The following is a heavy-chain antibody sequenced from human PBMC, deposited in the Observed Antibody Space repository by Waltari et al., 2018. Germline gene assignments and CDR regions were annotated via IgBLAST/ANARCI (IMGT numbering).Heavy chain of an antibody. CDR3: MTLPIFGLVIKNY. Sequence: EVHLTQSGAEVKKPGATVKISCKASGYSFPDQLLHWVRQAPGKGPEWIGRVDPEDGETTLAEKFEGRVTITADTSTDTAYMDLSRLRSEDTALYYCMTLPIFGLVIKNYWGQGTLVTVSS. V-gene: IGHV1-69-2*01. CDR2: VDPEDGET. CDR1: GYSFPDQL. J-gene: IGHJ1*01. D-gene: IGHD3-3*01.